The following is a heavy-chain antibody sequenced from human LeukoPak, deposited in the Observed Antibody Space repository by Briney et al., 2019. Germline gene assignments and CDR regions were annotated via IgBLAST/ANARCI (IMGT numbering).Heavy chain of an antibody. J-gene: IGHJ4*02. CDR1: GGTFSSYA. CDR3: AGGGYSSGWYVD. V-gene: IGHV1-69*06. CDR2: IIPIFGTA. Sequence: SVKVSCKASGGTFSSYAINWVRPAPGQGLEWMGGIIPIFGTANYAQKFQGRVTITEDKSTSTAYMKRSSLRSEDTDVYYRAGGGYSSGWYVDWGQGTLVTVSS. D-gene: IGHD6-19*01.